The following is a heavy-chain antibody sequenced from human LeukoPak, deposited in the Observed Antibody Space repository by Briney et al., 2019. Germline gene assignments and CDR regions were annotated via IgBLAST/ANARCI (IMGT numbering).Heavy chain of an antibody. CDR1: GDSISSYY. Sequence: NSSETLSPTCTVSGDSISSYYWSWIRQPPGKGLEWIGYIYDSGKTNYNASLISRVTISVDTSKNQFSLKLTSVTPADTAVYYCARGGGTLDYWGQGSLVTVSS. CDR3: ARGGGTLDY. J-gene: IGHJ4*02. D-gene: IGHD3-16*01. V-gene: IGHV4-59*01. CDR2: IYDSGKT.